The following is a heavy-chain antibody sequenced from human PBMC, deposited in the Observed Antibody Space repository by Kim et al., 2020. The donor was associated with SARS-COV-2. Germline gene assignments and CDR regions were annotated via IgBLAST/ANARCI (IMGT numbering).Heavy chain of an antibody. CDR3: RGVTTSTRGYYYYGMDV. Sequence: SETLSLTCTVSGGSISSSSYYWGWIRQPPGKGLEWIGSIYYSGSTYYNPSLKSRVTISVDTSKNQFSLKLSSVTAADTAVYYCRGVTTSTRGYYYYGMDVWGQGTTVTVSS. CDR2: IYYSGST. D-gene: IGHD4-17*01. J-gene: IGHJ6*02. CDR1: GGSISSSSYY. V-gene: IGHV4-39*01.